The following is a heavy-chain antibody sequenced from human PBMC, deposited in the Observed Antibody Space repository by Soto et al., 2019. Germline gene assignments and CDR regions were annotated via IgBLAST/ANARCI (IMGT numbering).Heavy chain of an antibody. CDR1: GYTFTSYA. D-gene: IGHD3-3*01. V-gene: IGHV1-3*01. CDR3: ARVPYYDFWSGYYGPSTYFDY. CDR2: INAGNGNT. J-gene: IGHJ4*02. Sequence: ASVKVSCKASGYTFTSYAMHWVRQAPGQRLEWMGWINAGNGNTKYSQKFQGRVTITRDTSASTAYMELSSLRSEDTAVYYCARVPYYDFWSGYYGPSTYFDYWGQGTLVTVSS.